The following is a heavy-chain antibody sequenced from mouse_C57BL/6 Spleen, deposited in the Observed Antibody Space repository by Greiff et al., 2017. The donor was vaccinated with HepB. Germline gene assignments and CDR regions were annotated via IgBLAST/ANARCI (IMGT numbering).Heavy chain of an antibody. J-gene: IGHJ4*01. CDR1: GYTFTDYE. Sequence: QVQLQQSGAELVRPGASVTLSCKASGYTFTDYEMHWVKQTPVHGLEWIGAIDPETGGTAYNQKFKGKAILTADKSSSTAYMELRSLTSEDSAVYYCTRRGLYGSSYVIAMDYWGQGTSVTVSS. V-gene: IGHV1-15*01. D-gene: IGHD1-1*01. CDR3: TRRGLYGSSYVIAMDY. CDR2: IDPETGGT.